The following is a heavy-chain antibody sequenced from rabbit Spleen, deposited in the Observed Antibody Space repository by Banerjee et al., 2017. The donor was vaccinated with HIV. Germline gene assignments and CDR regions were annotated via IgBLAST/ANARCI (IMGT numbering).Heavy chain of an antibody. Sequence: QSLEESGGDLVKPGASLTLTCKASGFSFSSSYWICWVRQAPGKGLEWIGCIYGGSSGSTYYASWAKGRFTISKTSSTTVTLRMTSLTAADTATYFCARDGAGGTYFALWGPGTLVTVS. CDR2: IYGGSSGST. CDR3: ARDGAGGTYFAL. J-gene: IGHJ4*01. D-gene: IGHD8-1*01. V-gene: IGHV1S40*01. CDR1: GFSFSSSYW.